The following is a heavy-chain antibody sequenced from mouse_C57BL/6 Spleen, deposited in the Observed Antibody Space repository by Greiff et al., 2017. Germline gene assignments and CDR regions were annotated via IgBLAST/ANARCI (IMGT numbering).Heavy chain of an antibody. CDR2: IYPGDGDT. CDR1: GYAFSSYW. J-gene: IGHJ2*01. Sequence: VKVVESGAELVKPGASVKISCKASGYAFSSYWMNWVKQRPGKGLEWIGQIYPGDGDTNYNGKFKGKATLTADKSSSTAYMLLSSLTSEDSAVYFCARESSGFDFDYWGQGTTLTVSS. D-gene: IGHD3-2*02. CDR3: ARESSGFDFDY. V-gene: IGHV1-80*01.